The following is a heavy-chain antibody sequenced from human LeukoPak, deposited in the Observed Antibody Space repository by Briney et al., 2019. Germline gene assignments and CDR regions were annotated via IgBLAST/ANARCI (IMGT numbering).Heavy chain of an antibody. CDR2: INPNSGGT. CDR1: GYTFTGYY. J-gene: IGHJ5*02. V-gene: IGHV1-2*02. CDR3: ARHVFPYSYGSGIYLIGGGWFDP. Sequence: GASVKVSCKASGYTFTGYYMHWVRQAPGQGLEWMGWINPNSGGTNYAQKFQGRVTMTRDTSISTAYLQWSSLKASDTAMYYCARHVFPYSYGSGIYLIGGGWFDPWGQGTLVTVSS. D-gene: IGHD3-10*01.